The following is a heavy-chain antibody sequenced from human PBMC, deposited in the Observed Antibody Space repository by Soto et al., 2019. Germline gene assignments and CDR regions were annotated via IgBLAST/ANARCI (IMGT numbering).Heavy chain of an antibody. CDR1: GLPFRDCA. V-gene: IGHV3-43D*04. J-gene: IGHJ4*02. Sequence: GGSLRLSCAASGLPFRDCAMHWVRHAPGRGLEWVSFTNWDGGSTYYADSVSGRFTISRDNRKNSLFLEMSSMRPEDTALYYCVKGDIPVTLYFRXWGQGTPLTVSX. D-gene: IGHD2-15*01. CDR2: TNWDGGST. CDR3: VKGDIPVTLYFRX.